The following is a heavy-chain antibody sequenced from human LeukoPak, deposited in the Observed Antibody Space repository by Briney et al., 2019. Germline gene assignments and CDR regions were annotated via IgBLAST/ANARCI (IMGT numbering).Heavy chain of an antibody. CDR2: NNPSGGST. CDR1: GYTFTSYY. D-gene: IGHD4-23*01. J-gene: IGHJ3*02. V-gene: IGHV1-46*01. CDR3: ARDWSHDYGGRDAFDI. Sequence: ASVKVSCKASGYTFTSYYMHWVRQAPGQGLEWMGINNPSGGSTSYAQKFQGRVTMTRDMSTSTVYMELSSLRSEDTAVYYCARDWSHDYGGRDAFDIWGQGTMVTVSS.